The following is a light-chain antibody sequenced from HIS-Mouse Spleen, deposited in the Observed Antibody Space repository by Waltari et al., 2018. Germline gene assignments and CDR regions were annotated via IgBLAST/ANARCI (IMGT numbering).Light chain of an antibody. Sequence: QSALTQPAPVSGSPGQSITISCTGTSSDGGGYNYVSWYQQHPGKAAKLMIYEVSNRPSGVSNRFSGSKSGNTASLTISGLQAEDEADYYCSSYTSSSTWVFGGGTKLTVL. CDR3: SSYTSSSTWV. J-gene: IGLJ3*02. V-gene: IGLV2-14*01. CDR2: EVS. CDR1: SSDGGGYNY.